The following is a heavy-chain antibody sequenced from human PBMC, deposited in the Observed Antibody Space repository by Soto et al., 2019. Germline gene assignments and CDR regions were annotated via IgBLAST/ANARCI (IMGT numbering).Heavy chain of an antibody. D-gene: IGHD1-1*01. V-gene: IGHV3-23*01. CDR2: ILVGGST. Sequence: GGSLRLSCAVSGFICSSYDMSWVRQAPGKGLEWVSTILVGGSTHYEDSVKGRFTISRDTSKNTVYLQMNSLTAGDTAFYYCAKATATSGGAFEIYGQGTMVTVPS. CDR3: AKATATSGGAFEI. CDR1: GFICSSYD. J-gene: IGHJ3*02.